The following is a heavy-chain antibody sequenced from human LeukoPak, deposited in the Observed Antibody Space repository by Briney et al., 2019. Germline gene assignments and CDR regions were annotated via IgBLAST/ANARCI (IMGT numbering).Heavy chain of an antibody. V-gene: IGHV3-7*01. CDR3: ARAREGYCTNGVCYKPDY. CDR2: INQDGSEK. J-gene: IGHJ4*02. D-gene: IGHD2-8*01. Sequence: GGSLRLSCAASGFTFTTNWMTWVRQAPGKGLEWVATINQDGSEKYYVDSVKGRFTISRDNAKNSLFLQMNSLRAEDTAVYYCARAREGYCTNGVCYKPDYWGQGTLVTVSS. CDR1: GFTFTTNW.